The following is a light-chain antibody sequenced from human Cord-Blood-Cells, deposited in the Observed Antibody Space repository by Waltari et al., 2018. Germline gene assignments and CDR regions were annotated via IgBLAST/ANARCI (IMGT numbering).Light chain of an antibody. J-gene: IGLJ3*02. V-gene: IGLV3-1*01. CDR1: NLGEKY. Sequence: SFELTQPPSVSVSPGQTASITCPGDNLGEKYAGWYQQKPGQSPVLVIYQDSKRPSGIPERFSGSNSGNTATLTISGTQAMDEADYYCQAWDSSTAWVFGGGTKLTVL. CDR2: QDS. CDR3: QAWDSSTAWV.